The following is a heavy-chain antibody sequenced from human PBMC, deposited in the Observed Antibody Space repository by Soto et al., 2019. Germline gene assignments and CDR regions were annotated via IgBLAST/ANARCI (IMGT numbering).Heavy chain of an antibody. CDR2: IIPIFGTA. V-gene: IGHV1-69*13. Sequence: GASVKVSCKASGGTFSSYAISWVRQAPGQGLEWMGGIIPIFGTANYAQKFQGRVTITADESTSTAYMELSSLRSEDTAVYYCARESSVLWFGESPWDYSGQGTLVTVSS. D-gene: IGHD3-10*01. CDR3: ARESSVLWFGESPWDY. J-gene: IGHJ4*02. CDR1: GGTFSSYA.